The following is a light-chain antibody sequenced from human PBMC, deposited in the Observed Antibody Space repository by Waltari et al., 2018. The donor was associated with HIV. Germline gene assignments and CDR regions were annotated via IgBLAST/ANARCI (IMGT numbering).Light chain of an antibody. J-gene: IGKJ2*01. V-gene: IGKV1-5*03. CDR1: QNVGAF. CDR2: QAS. CDR3: HQYASFSGT. Sequence: DIRLTQSPSTLSASAGARVAITCRAGQNVGAFLAWYQQKPGKPPKLLIFQASILDGGVPSRFSGSVSGSDFTLTINGLQSDDFATYYCHQYASFSGTFGQGTKVEL.